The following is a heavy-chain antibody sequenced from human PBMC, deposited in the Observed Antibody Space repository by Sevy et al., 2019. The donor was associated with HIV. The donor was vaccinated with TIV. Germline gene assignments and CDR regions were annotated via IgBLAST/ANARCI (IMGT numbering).Heavy chain of an antibody. CDR1: GFTFSDYY. CDR3: AKDSRVHSSSHFDY. J-gene: IGHJ4*02. CDR2: ISSGSSYT. V-gene: IGHV3-11*05. D-gene: IGHD6-13*01. Sequence: GGSLRLSCAASGFTFSDYYMSCIRQAPGKGLERVSYISSGSSYTNYADSVKGRFTISRDNARNSLYLQMNSLRYEDTAVYYCAKDSRVHSSSHFDYWGQGIWVSVSS.